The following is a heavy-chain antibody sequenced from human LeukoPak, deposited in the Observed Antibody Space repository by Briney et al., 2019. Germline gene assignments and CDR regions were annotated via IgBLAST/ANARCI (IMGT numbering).Heavy chain of an antibody. V-gene: IGHV3-7*01. D-gene: IGHD1-7*01. CDR2: IKQDGSEK. J-gene: IGHJ5*02. CDR3: AREGFDWNSRAFDP. CDR1: GFTFSSYW. Sequence: GGSLRLSCAASGFTFSSYWMSWVRQAPGKGLEWVANIKQDGSEKYYVDSVKGRFTISRDNAKNSLYLQMNSLRAEDTAVYYCAREGFDWNSRAFDPWGQGALVTVSS.